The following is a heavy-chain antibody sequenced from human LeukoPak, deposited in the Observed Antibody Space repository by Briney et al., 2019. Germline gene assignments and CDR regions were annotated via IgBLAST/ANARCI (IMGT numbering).Heavy chain of an antibody. V-gene: IGHV3-74*01. CDR3: ARDDAAAGIIFDY. Sequence: QSGGSLRLSCAASGFTYSTYWMHWVRQVPGKGLVWVSRINNDGSRTTYADSVKGRFTISRDNAKNTVFLQMNSLRVEDTAVYYCARDDAAAGIIFDYWGQGTLVTVSS. J-gene: IGHJ4*02. CDR1: GFTYSTYW. CDR2: INNDGSRT. D-gene: IGHD6-13*01.